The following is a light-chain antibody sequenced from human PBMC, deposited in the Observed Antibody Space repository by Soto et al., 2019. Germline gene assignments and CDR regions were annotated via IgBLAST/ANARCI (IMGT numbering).Light chain of an antibody. J-gene: IGKJ3*01. CDR1: QSISSY. Sequence: DIQMTQSPYSLSASVVYISTITFRASQSISSYLNWYQQKPGKAPKLLIYAASSLQSVFPSRFSGSGSGTDFTLTISSLQPEDFATYYCQQSYSTPAFGPGTKVDIK. CDR3: QQSYSTPA. V-gene: IGKV1-39*01. CDR2: AAS.